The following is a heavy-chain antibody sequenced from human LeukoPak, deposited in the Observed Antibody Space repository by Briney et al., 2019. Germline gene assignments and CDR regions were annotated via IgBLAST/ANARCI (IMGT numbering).Heavy chain of an antibody. CDR3: ATGATGYYYGMDV. CDR2: FDPLEGET. J-gene: IGHJ6*02. V-gene: IGHV1-24*01. D-gene: IGHD1-26*01. CDR1: GYTLTELS. Sequence: VSVKVSCQVCGYTLTELSMHWVRQAPGKGGEWMGGFDPLEGETIYAQKLQGRVTMTEDTSTDPAYMELSSLRSEDTAVYYCATGATGYYYGMDVWGQGTTVTVSS.